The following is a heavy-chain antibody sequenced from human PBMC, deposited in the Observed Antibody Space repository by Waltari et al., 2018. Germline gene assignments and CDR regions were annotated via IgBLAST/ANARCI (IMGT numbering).Heavy chain of an antibody. D-gene: IGHD3-22*01. CDR1: GGSISSHY. CDR3: ARWVSGYVDY. Sequence: QVQLQESGPGLVKPSETLSLTCTVSGGSISSHYWSWIRQPPGKGLEWIGYIYYSGSTNYNPSLKSRVTRSVDTSKNQFSLKLSSVTAADTAVYYCARWVSGYVDYWGQGTLVTVSS. CDR2: IYYSGST. J-gene: IGHJ4*02. V-gene: IGHV4-59*11.